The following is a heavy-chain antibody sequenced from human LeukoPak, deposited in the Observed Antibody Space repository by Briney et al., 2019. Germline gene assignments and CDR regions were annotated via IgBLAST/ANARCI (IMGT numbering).Heavy chain of an antibody. CDR1: GGSISSSSYN. J-gene: IGHJ4*02. CDR2: LYFSGST. D-gene: IGHD4-17*01. V-gene: IGHV4-39*02. Sequence: SETLSLTCTVSGGSISSSSYNWVWIRQPPGKGLEWIGSLYFSGSTYNNPSLKSRVTISLDTSKNHFSLKVDSVTAADTAVYYCARMSTVTTNYFDYWGQGTLVTVSS. CDR3: ARMSTVTTNYFDY.